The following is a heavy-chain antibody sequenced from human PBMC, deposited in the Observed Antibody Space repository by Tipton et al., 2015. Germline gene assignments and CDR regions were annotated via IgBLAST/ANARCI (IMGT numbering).Heavy chain of an antibody. CDR3: ARDKTFEAFDI. CDR1: GGSIGGGYY. D-gene: IGHD2/OR15-2a*01. V-gene: IGHV4-31*03. Sequence: TLSLTCTVSGGSIGGGYYWSWLPQNPRKGLEWIGFVYYSGYTNYNPSLTSRLTISVDTSRNQFSLHLKSVTAADTAVYYCARDKTFEAFDIWGQGTKVTVSS. CDR2: VYYSGYT. J-gene: IGHJ3*02.